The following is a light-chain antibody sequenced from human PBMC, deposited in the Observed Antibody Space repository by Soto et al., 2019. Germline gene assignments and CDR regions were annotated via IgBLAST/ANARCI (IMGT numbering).Light chain of an antibody. J-gene: IGKJ1*01. Sequence: DIVMTQSPDSLAVSLGERATINCKSSQSVLYSSNIKNYLAWYQQKPGQPPKLLIYWASTRESGVPDRFSGSGYGTDFTLTISSLQAEDVAVYYCQQYYSTPRTFGQGTKVEI. CDR3: QQYYSTPRT. CDR1: QSVLYSSNIKNY. V-gene: IGKV4-1*01. CDR2: WAS.